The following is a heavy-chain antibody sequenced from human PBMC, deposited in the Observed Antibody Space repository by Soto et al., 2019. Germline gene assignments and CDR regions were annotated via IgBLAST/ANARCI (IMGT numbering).Heavy chain of an antibody. D-gene: IGHD3-3*01. J-gene: IGHJ6*02. CDR1: GGSISSSSYY. CDR3: ARLNLEWDYYGMDV. Sequence: QLQLQESGPGLVKPSETLSLTCTVSGGSISSSSYYWGWIRQPPGKGLEWIGSIYYSGSTYSNPSLKRRVTISVDTSKNQFSLKLSSVTAADTAVYYCARLNLEWDYYGMDVWGQGTTVTVSS. V-gene: IGHV4-39*01. CDR2: IYYSGST.